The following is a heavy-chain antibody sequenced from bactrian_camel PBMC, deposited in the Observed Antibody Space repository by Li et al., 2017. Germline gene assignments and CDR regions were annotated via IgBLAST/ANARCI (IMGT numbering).Heavy chain of an antibody. V-gene: IGHV3S67*01. CDR3: AAEDLGSRWPEAWKYASRYRY. CDR2: IDSDGTP. Sequence: VQLVESGGGSVQAGGSLRLSCDASGYKYRGYCMTWFRQVPGKEREAVAAIDSDGTPTYADSAKGRFTISEDTMKNTVPLQMNSLKPLDRGIYYCAAEDLGSRWPEAWKYASRYRYWGQGTQVTVS. CDR1: GYKYRGYC. D-gene: IGHD6*01. J-gene: IGHJ4*01.